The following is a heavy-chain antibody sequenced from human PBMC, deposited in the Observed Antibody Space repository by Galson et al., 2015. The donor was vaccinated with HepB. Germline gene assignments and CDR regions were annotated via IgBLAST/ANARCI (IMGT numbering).Heavy chain of an antibody. CDR3: VGAMTPYWYFDL. Sequence: SLRLSCAASGFTVSSNYMSWVRQAPGKGLEWVSVIYSGGSTYYADSVKGRFTISRDNSKSTLYLQMNSLRAEDTAVYYCVGAMTPYWYFDLWGRGTLVTVSS. CDR1: GFTVSSNY. CDR2: IYSGGST. J-gene: IGHJ2*01. D-gene: IGHD5-12*01. V-gene: IGHV3-53*01.